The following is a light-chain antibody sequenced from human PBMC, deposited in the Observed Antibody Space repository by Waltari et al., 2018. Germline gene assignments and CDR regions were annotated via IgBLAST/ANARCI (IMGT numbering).Light chain of an antibody. Sequence: SSELTQPPSVSVSPGQTASVTCSGDTLANKYASWYQQKPGQSPVLVIYQDTKRPSGIPERFSGSNSGNTATLTISGLQGEDEADYYCCSYAGSYTYVFGTGTKVTAL. V-gene: IGLV3-1*01. CDR1: TLANKY. CDR3: CSYAGSYTYV. CDR2: QDT. J-gene: IGLJ1*01.